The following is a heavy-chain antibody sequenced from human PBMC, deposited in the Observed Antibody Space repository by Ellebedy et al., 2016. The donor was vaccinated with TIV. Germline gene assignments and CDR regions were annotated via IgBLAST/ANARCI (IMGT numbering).Heavy chain of an antibody. CDR3: ARHPTQGAFDI. CDR2: IYPGDSDT. Sequence: GESLKISCKASGYVFTSYWIGWVRQMPGKGLEWMGIIYPGDSDTRYSPSFQGQVTFSADKSINTAYLQWYSLKASDTAMYYCARHPTQGAFDIWGQGTMVTVSS. CDR1: GYVFTSYW. V-gene: IGHV5-51*01. J-gene: IGHJ3*02.